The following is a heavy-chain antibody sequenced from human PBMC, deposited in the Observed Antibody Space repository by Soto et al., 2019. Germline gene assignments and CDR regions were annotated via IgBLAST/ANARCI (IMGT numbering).Heavy chain of an antibody. D-gene: IGHD2-21*02. CDR3: ARLPKGSLVTA. V-gene: IGHV3-48*02. J-gene: IGHJ4*02. Sequence: VVLVESGGGLVSPGGSLRLSCVASGFRFSEHSMNWARQAPGKGLQWISYISSNSDKTYYADSVKGRFTVSRDNAKNALFLQMNGLRDDDTATYYCARLPKGSLVTAWGQGARVTVSS. CDR2: ISSNSDKT. CDR1: GFRFSEHS.